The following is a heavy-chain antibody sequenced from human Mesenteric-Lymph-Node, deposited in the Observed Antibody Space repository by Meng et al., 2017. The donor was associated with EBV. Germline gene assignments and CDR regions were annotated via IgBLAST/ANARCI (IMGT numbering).Heavy chain of an antibody. D-gene: IGHD3-22*01. Sequence: QVQVVQSGAEGKKPGASVRVACKASGYSFVNYQIHWVRQAPGQGREWMGRVNSNNGDANYAQKFQGRVTMTRDTSVTTAYMEVNRLRSDDTAAYYCARQDYYDVTGYYYCDYWGQGTLVTVSS. CDR2: VNSNNGDA. CDR3: ARQDYYDVTGYYYCDY. J-gene: IGHJ4*02. V-gene: IGHV1-2*06. CDR1: GYSFVNYQ.